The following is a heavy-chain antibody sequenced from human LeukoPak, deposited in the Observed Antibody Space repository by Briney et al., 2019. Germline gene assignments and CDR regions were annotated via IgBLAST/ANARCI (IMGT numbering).Heavy chain of an antibody. CDR1: GGSISSSSYY. V-gene: IGHV4-39*07. CDR2: IYHTGST. D-gene: IGHD3-3*01. J-gene: IGHJ4*02. Sequence: PSETLSLTCTVSGGSISSSSYYWGWIRQSPGKGLEWIGNIYHTGSTSYNPSLESRVTISLDLSKNQFSLRLSSVTAADTALYYCVREGPIRFLEQIDYWGQGTLVTVSS. CDR3: VREGPIRFLEQIDY.